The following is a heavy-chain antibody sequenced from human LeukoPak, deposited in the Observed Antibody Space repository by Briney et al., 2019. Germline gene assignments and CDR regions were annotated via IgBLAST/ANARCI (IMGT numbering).Heavy chain of an antibody. Sequence: KASETLSLTCAVYGGSFSGYYWSWIRQPPGKGLEWIGEINHSGSTNYNPSLKSRVTISVDTSKNQFSLKLSSVTAADTAVYYCARQGNDYDILTGYYSGWFDPWGQGTLVTVSS. CDR3: ARQGNDYDILTGYYSGWFDP. CDR2: INHSGST. V-gene: IGHV4-34*01. D-gene: IGHD3-9*01. J-gene: IGHJ5*02. CDR1: GGSFSGYY.